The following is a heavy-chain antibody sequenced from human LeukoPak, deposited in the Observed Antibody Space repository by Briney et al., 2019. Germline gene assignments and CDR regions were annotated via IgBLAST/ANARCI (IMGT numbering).Heavy chain of an antibody. D-gene: IGHD3-22*01. Sequence: GGSLTLSCAASGFTFSDYYMSWIRQAPGKGLEWVSYISSSSSYTNYADSVKGRFTISRDNAKNSLYLQMNSLRAEDTAVYYCERDHRLNYYDSSAYYYVYWGQGTLVTVSS. J-gene: IGHJ4*02. CDR1: GFTFSDYY. V-gene: IGHV3-11*05. CDR2: ISSSSSYT. CDR3: ERDHRLNYYDSSAYYYVY.